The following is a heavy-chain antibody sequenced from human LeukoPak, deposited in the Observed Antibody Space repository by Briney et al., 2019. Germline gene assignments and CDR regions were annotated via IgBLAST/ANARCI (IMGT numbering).Heavy chain of an antibody. CDR1: GFTFSSYG. Sequence: PGGSLRLSCAASGFTFSSYGMHWVRQAPGKGLEWVAVIWYDGSNKYYADSVKGRFTISRDNSKNTLYLQMNSLRAEDTAVYYCAKNPIVVVVAATQIKDYWGQGTLVTVSS. V-gene: IGHV3-33*06. CDR2: IWYDGSNK. D-gene: IGHD2-15*01. J-gene: IGHJ4*02. CDR3: AKNPIVVVVAATQIKDY.